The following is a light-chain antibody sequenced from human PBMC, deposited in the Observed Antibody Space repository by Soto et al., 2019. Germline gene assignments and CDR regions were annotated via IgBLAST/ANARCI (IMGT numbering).Light chain of an antibody. Sequence: QSALTQPASVSGSPGQSITISCTGTSSDVGGYNYVSWYQQHPGKAPKLMIHEVSNRPSGVSNRFSGSKSGNTASLTISGLQAEDEADYYCSSYTSSSIDYVFGSGTTLTVL. CDR3: SSYTSSSIDYV. CDR1: SSDVGGYNY. CDR2: EVS. J-gene: IGLJ1*01. V-gene: IGLV2-14*01.